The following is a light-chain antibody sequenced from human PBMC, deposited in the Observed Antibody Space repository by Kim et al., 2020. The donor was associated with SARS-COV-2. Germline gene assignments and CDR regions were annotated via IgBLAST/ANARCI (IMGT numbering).Light chain of an antibody. CDR1: NIGSKS. J-gene: IGLJ2*01. Sequence: APVKSAKISCQEKNIGSKSVHWYRQKPGQAPVLVVYDDSDRPSGIPERFSGSNSGNTATLTISRVEAGDEADYYCQMWDSSQDLVVFGGGTQLTVL. CDR3: QMWDSSQDLVV. V-gene: IGLV3-21*03. CDR2: DDS.